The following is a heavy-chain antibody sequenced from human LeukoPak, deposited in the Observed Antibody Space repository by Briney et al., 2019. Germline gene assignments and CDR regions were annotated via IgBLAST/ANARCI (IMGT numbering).Heavy chain of an antibody. CDR3: AKVRGWTGGDYFDY. D-gene: IGHD6-19*01. CDR2: ISGSGGST. Sequence: PGGSLRLSCAASGFTFSSYAMSWVHQAPRKGLEWVSAISGSGGSTYYADSVKGRFTISRDNSKNTLYLQMNSLRAEDTAVYYCAKVRGWTGGDYFDYWGQGTLVTVSS. V-gene: IGHV3-23*01. CDR1: GFTFSSYA. J-gene: IGHJ4*02.